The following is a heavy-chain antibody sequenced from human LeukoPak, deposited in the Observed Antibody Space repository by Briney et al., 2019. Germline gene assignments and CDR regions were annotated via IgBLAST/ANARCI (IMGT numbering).Heavy chain of an antibody. CDR3: ARDLGGTTGYDAFDI. D-gene: IGHD1-1*01. CDR1: GCTFTGYY. J-gene: IGHJ3*02. Sequence: ASVKVSCKASGCTFTGYYMHWVRQAPGQGLEWMEWINPNNGNTNYAQKLQGRVTMTTDTSTSTAYMELRSLGSDDTAVYYCARDLGGTTGYDAFDIWGQWTMVTVSS. CDR2: INPNNGNT. V-gene: IGHV1-18*04.